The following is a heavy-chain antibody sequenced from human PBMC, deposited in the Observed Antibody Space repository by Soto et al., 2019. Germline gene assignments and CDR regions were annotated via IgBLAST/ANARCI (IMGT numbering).Heavy chain of an antibody. D-gene: IGHD3-10*01. V-gene: IGHV1-3*01. CDR2: INAGNGNT. CDR1: GYTFTSYA. CDR3: ARSTMVRGVTP. J-gene: IGHJ5*02. Sequence: QVQLVQSGAEVKKPGASVKVSCKASGYTFTSYAMHWVRQAPGQRLEWMGWINAGNGNTKYSQKFQGRVTITRDTSASTAYTELSSLRSEDTAVYYCARSTMVRGVTPWGQGTLVTVSS.